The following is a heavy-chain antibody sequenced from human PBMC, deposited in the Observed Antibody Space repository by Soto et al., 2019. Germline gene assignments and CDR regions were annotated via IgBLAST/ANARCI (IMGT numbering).Heavy chain of an antibody. Sequence: DVQLLESGGGLVQPGGSLTLSCAASRFTFSDFAMSWVRQAPGKGLEWVSSLGGGETDTYYADSVKGRFTIYRDNSKNTLYLQMDSLRDEDTAIYYGAKDAVSYNGKWDWFDSWGQGTLVTVSS. CDR2: LGGGETDT. D-gene: IGHD1-26*01. CDR1: RFTFSDFA. CDR3: AKDAVSYNGKWDWFDS. J-gene: IGHJ5*01. V-gene: IGHV3-23*01.